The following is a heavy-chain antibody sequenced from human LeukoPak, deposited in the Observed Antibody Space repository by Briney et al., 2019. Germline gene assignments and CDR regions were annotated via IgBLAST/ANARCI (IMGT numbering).Heavy chain of an antibody. CDR1: GFTFSRYD. Sequence: GGSLRLSCAASGFTFSRYDMHWVRQATGKGLEWVSGIASAGDTFYVASVKGRFTISRENAKNSLYLKMNSLRAGDTAVYYCVRGGETGFDYWGQGTLVTVSS. CDR2: IASAGDT. J-gene: IGHJ4*02. V-gene: IGHV3-13*01. CDR3: VRGGETGFDY. D-gene: IGHD3-10*01.